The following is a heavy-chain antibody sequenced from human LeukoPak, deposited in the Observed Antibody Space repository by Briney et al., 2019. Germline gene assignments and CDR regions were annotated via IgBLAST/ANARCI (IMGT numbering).Heavy chain of an antibody. J-gene: IGHJ4*02. CDR1: GFTFSSYA. CDR3: ARDRALMYGSGSTVSPGY. V-gene: IGHV3-23*01. D-gene: IGHD3-10*01. Sequence: PGGSLRLSCAASGFTFSSYAMSWVRQAPGKGLKWVSSINDNGDGTYYADSVKGRFTISRDNSKNTLYLQMNSLRAEDTAVYYCARDRALMYGSGSTVSPGYWGQGTLVTVSS. CDR2: INDNGDGT.